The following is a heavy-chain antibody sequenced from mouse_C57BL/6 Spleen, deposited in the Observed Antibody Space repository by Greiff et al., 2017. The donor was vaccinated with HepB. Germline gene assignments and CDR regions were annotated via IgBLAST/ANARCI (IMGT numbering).Heavy chain of an antibody. Sequence: VQLQQSGPVLVKPGASVKMSCKASGYTFTDYYMNWVKQSHGKSLEWIGVINPYNGGTSYNQKFKGKATLTVDKSSSTAYMELNSLTSEDSAVYYCARLRSSYWYFDVWAQGPRSPSPQ. CDR1: GYTFTDYY. V-gene: IGHV1-19*01. D-gene: IGHD1-1*01. CDR3: ARLRSSYWYFDV. J-gene: IGHJ1*03. CDR2: INPYNGGT.